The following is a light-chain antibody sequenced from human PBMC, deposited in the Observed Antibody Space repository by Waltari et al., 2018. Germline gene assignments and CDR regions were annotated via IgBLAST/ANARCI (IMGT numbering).Light chain of an antibody. CDR3: HQHYRSPNT. Sequence: DLQMSQYPASMSASVGDRVKSTCRANESISNYFHWSQHKPRQAPKLLIYASTSLHSAVPSRFSVSGSGSAFTLTINSLQPDAFATYYCHQHYRSPNTFGQGTKLEIK. CDR1: ESISNY. V-gene: IGKV1-39*01. CDR2: AST. J-gene: IGKJ2*01.